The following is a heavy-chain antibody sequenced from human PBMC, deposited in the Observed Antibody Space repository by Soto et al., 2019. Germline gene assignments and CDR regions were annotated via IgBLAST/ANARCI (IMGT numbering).Heavy chain of an antibody. Sequence: EVQLVESGGGLVQPGGSLRLSCAASGFNIRDHYMDWVRQAPGKGLEWVGLTRNKGESYTTEHAASVKGRFVISRDDSKNSVYLQMNSLKTEDTAVYYCVREGFLTLDFWGQGTLVTVSS. J-gene: IGHJ4*02. CDR2: TRNKGESYTT. V-gene: IGHV3-72*01. CDR1: GFNIRDHY. CDR3: VREGFLTLDF.